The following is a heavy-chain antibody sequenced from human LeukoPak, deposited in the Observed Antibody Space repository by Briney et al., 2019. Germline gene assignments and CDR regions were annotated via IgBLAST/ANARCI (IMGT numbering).Heavy chain of an antibody. CDR2: IIPILGIA. Sequence: SSVKVSCKASGGTFSSYTISWVRQAPGQGLEWMGGIIPILGIANYAQKFQGRVTITADKSTSTAYMELSSLRSEDTAVYYCAREGSSWYYFDYWGQGTLVTVSS. J-gene: IGHJ4*02. V-gene: IGHV1-69*04. CDR1: GGTFSSYT. D-gene: IGHD6-13*01. CDR3: AREGSSWYYFDY.